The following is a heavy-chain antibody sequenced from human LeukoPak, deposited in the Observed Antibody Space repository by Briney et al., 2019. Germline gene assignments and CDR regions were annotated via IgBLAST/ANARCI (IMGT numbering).Heavy chain of an antibody. J-gene: IGHJ4*02. CDR1: GGSISSYY. CDR2: IYYSGST. Sequence: PSETLSLTCTVSGGSISSYYWSWIRQPPGKGLEWIGYIYYSGSTNYTPSLKSRVTISVKTSKNQFSLKLSSVTAADTAVYYCARVGSSSWYGGYFDYWGQGTLVTVSS. CDR3: ARVGSSSWYGGYFDY. D-gene: IGHD6-13*01. V-gene: IGHV4-59*12.